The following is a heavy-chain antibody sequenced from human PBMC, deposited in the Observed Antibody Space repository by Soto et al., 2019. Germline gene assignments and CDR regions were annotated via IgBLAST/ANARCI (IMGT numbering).Heavy chain of an antibody. CDR2: ISYDGSNK. Sequence: QVQLVESGGGVVQPGRSLRLSCAASGFTFSSYAMHWVRQAPGKGLEWVAVISYDGSNKYYADSVKGRFTISRDNSKNTLYLQMNSLRAEDTAVYYCARGVQWLGREIDSWGQGTLVTVSS. CDR1: GFTFSSYA. J-gene: IGHJ4*02. CDR3: ARGVQWLGREIDS. D-gene: IGHD6-19*01. V-gene: IGHV3-30-3*01.